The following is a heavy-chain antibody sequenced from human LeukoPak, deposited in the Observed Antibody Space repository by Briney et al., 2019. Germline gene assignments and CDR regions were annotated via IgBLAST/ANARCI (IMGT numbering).Heavy chain of an antibody. CDR3: ARDVPAAISYTSYMDV. V-gene: IGHV3-11*04. CDR1: GFTFSDYY. CDR2: ISSSGSSM. Sequence: PGGSLRLSCAASGFTFSDYYMSWIRQAPGKGLEWVSYISSSGSSMYYADSVKGRFTISRDNAKNSLYLQMNSLRAEDTAVYYCARDVPAAISYTSYMDVWGKGTTVTVSS. D-gene: IGHD2-2*01. J-gene: IGHJ6*03.